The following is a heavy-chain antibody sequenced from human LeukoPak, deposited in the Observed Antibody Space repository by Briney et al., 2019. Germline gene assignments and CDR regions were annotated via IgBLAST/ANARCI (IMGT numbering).Heavy chain of an antibody. CDR3: ATNLPDYGDYSVY. Sequence: GASVKVSCKASGYTFTGYCMHWVRQAPGQGLEWMGWINPNSGGTNYAQKFQGRVTMTRDTSISTAYMELSRLRSDDTAVYYCATNLPDYGDYSVYWGQGTLVTVSS. D-gene: IGHD4-17*01. CDR2: INPNSGGT. CDR1: GYTFTGYC. V-gene: IGHV1-2*02. J-gene: IGHJ4*02.